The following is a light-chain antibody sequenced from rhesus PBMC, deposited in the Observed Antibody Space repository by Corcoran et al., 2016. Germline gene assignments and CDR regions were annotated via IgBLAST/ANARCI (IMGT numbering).Light chain of an antibody. CDR3: QQHNSYPLT. V-gene: IGKV1-33*02. CDR1: QGISSW. CDR2: ASS. J-gene: IGKJ4*01. Sequence: DIQMTQSPSSLSASVGDRVTITCQASQGISSWLAWYKQKPGKAPKLLIYASSSLQTGVPSRFSGSGSVTEFTLTISRLQPEDFATYYCQQHNSYPLTFGGGTKVEIK.